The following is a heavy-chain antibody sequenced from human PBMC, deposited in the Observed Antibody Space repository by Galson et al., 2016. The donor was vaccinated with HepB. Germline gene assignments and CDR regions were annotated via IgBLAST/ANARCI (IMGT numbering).Heavy chain of an antibody. Sequence: SLRLSCAASGFTFNKYGMHWVRQAPDKGLEWVAVISYDGRTKYYADSVQGRFTISRDNSKNSVYLQINSLRADDTAVYYCTEGWGEWLEQDHVDHWGQGTLVTVSS. J-gene: IGHJ4*02. D-gene: IGHD3-16*01. V-gene: IGHV3-30*18. CDR1: GFTFNKYG. CDR2: ISYDGRTK. CDR3: TEGWGEWLEQDHVDH.